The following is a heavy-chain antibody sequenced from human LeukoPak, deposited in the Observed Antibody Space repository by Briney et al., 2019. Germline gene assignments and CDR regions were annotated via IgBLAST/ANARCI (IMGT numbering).Heavy chain of an antibody. V-gene: IGHV3-48*04. CDR1: GFTFSSYW. CDR3: ARDKIVGATYFDY. D-gene: IGHD1-26*01. CDR2: ISSSGSTI. Sequence: GGSLRLSCAASGFTFSSYWMSWVRQAPGKGLEWVSYISSSGSTIYYADSVKGRFTISRDNAKNSLNLQMNSLRAEDTAIYYCARDKIVGATYFDYWGQGTLVTVSS. J-gene: IGHJ4*02.